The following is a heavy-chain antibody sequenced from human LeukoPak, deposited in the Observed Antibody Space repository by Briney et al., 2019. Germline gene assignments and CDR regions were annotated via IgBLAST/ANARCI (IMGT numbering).Heavy chain of an antibody. CDR3: ARIWGGYSYACGFDAFDI. J-gene: IGHJ3*02. Sequence: SETLSLTCTVSGGSISSYYWSWIRQPPGKGLEWIGYIYYSGSTNYNPSLKSRVTISVDTSKNQFSLKLSSVTAADTAVYYCARIWGGYSYACGFDAFDIWGQGTMVTVSS. V-gene: IGHV4-59*08. CDR1: GGSISSYY. D-gene: IGHD5-18*01. CDR2: IYYSGST.